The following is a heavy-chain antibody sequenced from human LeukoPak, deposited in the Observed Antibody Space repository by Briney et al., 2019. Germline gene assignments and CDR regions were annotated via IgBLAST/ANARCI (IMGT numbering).Heavy chain of an antibody. CDR3: ARDPIYYDSSGYLLTNFDY. J-gene: IGHJ4*02. CDR1: GGTFSRYG. V-gene: IGHV1-69*13. Sequence: ASVKVSCKASGGTFSRYGISWVRQAPGQGLEWMGGIIPLFGTANYAQKFQGRVTITADESTSTAYMELSSLRSEDTAVYYCARDPIYYDSSGYLLTNFDYWGQGTLVTVSS. D-gene: IGHD3-22*01. CDR2: IIPLFGTA.